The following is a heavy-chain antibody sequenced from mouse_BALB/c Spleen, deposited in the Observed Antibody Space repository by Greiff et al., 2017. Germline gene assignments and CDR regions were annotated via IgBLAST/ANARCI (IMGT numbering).Heavy chain of an antibody. D-gene: IGHD2-10*01. CDR3: ARWGLLYYAMDY. CDR1: GYTFTSYW. Sequence: VQLQQSGAELVKPGASVKLSCKASGYTFTSYWMHWVKQRPGQGLEWIGEINPSNGRTNYNEKFKSKATLTVDKSSSTAYMQLSSLTSEDSAVYYCARWGLLYYAMDYWGQGTSVTVSS. CDR2: INPSNGRT. J-gene: IGHJ4*01. V-gene: IGHV1S81*02.